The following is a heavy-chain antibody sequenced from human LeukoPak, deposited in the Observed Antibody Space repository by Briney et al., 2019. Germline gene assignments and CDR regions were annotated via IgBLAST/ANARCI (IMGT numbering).Heavy chain of an antibody. J-gene: IGHJ4*02. CDR3: VSGSYYDGLVDY. V-gene: IGHV3-23*01. CDR2: ISGSGGST. Sequence: PGGSLRLSCAASGFTFNYAWMSWVRQAPGKGLEWVSAISGSGGSTYYADSVKGRFTISRDNSKNTLYLQMNSLRAEDTAVYYCVSGSYYDGLVDYWGQGTLVTVSS. CDR1: GFTFNYAW. D-gene: IGHD1-26*01.